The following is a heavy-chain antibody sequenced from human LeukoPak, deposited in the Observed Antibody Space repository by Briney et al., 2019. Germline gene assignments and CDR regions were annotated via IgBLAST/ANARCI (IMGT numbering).Heavy chain of an antibody. D-gene: IGHD4-17*01. Sequence: GASVKVSCKASGYTFTGYYMHWVRQAPGQGLEWMGWINPNSGGTNYAQKFQGRVTMTRDTSTSIVYMELSSLRSEDTAVYYCARDRGIHGDYNWPLEYWGQGTLVTVSS. CDR2: INPNSGGT. CDR1: GYTFTGYY. CDR3: ARDRGIHGDYNWPLEY. V-gene: IGHV1-2*02. J-gene: IGHJ4*02.